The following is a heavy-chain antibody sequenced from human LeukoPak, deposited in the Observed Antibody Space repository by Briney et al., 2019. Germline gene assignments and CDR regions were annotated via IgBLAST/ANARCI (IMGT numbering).Heavy chain of an antibody. CDR3: AKGAQNYDFWSGYLNYFDY. Sequence: GGSLRLSCAASGFTVSSNYMSWVRQAPGKGLEWVSAISGSGGSTYYADSVKGRFTISRDNSKNTLYLQMNSLRAEDTAVYYCAKGAQNYDFWSGYLNYFDYWGQGTLVTVSS. CDR1: GFTVSSNY. D-gene: IGHD3-3*01. V-gene: IGHV3-23*01. J-gene: IGHJ4*02. CDR2: ISGSGGST.